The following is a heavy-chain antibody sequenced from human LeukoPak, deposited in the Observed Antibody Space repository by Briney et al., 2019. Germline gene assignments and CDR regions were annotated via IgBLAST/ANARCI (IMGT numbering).Heavy chain of an antibody. V-gene: IGHV1-46*01. J-gene: IGHJ4*02. CDR3: ARRRSGYLALDY. Sequence: ASVKVSCKESGYTFTSYYMHWVRQAPGQGLEWMGIINPSGGSTSYAQKFQGRVTMTRDTSTSTVYMELSSLRSEDTAVYYCARRRSGYLALDYWGQGTLVTVSS. D-gene: IGHD3-3*01. CDR2: INPSGGST. CDR1: GYTFTSYY.